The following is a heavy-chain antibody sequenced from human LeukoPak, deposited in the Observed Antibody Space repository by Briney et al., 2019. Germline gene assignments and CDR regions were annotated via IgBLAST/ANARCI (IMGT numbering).Heavy chain of an antibody. Sequence: GGSLRLSCAASGFTVSSNYMSWVRQAPGKGLEWVSVIYSGGSTYYADSVKGRFTISRDNSKNTLYLQMNSLRAEDTAVYYCARRGDGYNLYYFDYWGRGTLVTVSS. J-gene: IGHJ4*02. D-gene: IGHD5-24*01. CDR1: GFTVSSNY. CDR2: IYSGGST. CDR3: ARRGDGYNLYYFDY. V-gene: IGHV3-53*01.